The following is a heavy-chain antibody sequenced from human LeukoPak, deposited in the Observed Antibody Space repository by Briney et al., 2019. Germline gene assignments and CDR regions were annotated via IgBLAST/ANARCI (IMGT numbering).Heavy chain of an antibody. V-gene: IGHV3-7*01. J-gene: IGHJ4*02. Sequence: GGSLRLSCAASGFTFSQYWMSWVRQAPGKGLEWVANIKPDGSEKHYVDSVKGRFSISRDNTKNSLFLQISSLRGEDSAVYYCAREPPQLWIDNWGQGTRVIVSS. D-gene: IGHD5-18*01. CDR3: AREPPQLWIDN. CDR1: GFTFSQYW. CDR2: IKPDGSEK.